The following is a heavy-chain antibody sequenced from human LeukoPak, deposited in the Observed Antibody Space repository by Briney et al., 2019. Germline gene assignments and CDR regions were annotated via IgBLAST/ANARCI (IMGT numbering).Heavy chain of an antibody. CDR3: ARGGLRYSIY. CDR1: GGSTSSSSYY. V-gene: IGHV4-39*01. D-gene: IGHD6-13*01. J-gene: IGHJ4*02. Sequence: SETLSLTCSVSGGSTSSSSYYWGWIRQPPGKGLEWIGSIYYSGSTYYKPSRKSRIAISVDTSKNQFSLKLSSGTAADTAVYYCARGGLRYSIYWGQGTLLTVSS. CDR2: IYYSGST.